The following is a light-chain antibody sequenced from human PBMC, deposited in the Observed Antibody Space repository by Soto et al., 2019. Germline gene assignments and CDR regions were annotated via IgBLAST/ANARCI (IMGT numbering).Light chain of an antibody. J-gene: IGKJ1*01. V-gene: IGKV3-20*01. CDR1: QSVGSSY. Sequence: EIVLTQSPGTLSLSPGERATLSCRASQSVGSSYLAWYQQRPGQAPRLLIYGASSRATGIPDRFSGSGSETDFTLTISRLEPEDFAVYYCQLYGSSPWTFGQGTKVEVK. CDR2: GAS. CDR3: QLYGSSPWT.